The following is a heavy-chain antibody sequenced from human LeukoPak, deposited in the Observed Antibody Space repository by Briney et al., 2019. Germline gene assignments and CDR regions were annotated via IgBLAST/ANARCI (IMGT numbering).Heavy chain of an antibody. J-gene: IGHJ4*02. V-gene: IGHV3-48*03. Sequence: GGSLRLSCAVSGFTFSSLEMNWVRQAPGKGLEWVAYISSSGSTIYYADSVKGRFTISRDNTKNSLSLQMNSLRVEDTALYYCAKDSSGYLDHWGQGTLVTVSS. CDR3: AKDSSGYLDH. D-gene: IGHD6-19*01. CDR1: GFTFSSLE. CDR2: ISSSGSTI.